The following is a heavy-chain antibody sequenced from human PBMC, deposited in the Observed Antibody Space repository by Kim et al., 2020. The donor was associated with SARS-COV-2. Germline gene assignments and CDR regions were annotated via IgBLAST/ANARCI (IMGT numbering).Heavy chain of an antibody. V-gene: IGHV3-21*01. Sequence: GGSLRLSCAASGFTFSSYSMNWVRQAPGKGLEWVSSISSSSSYIYYADSVKGRFTISRDNAKNSLYLQMNSLRAEDTAVYYCARDGDIVVVPAARALGYWGQGTLVTVSS. CDR2: ISSSSSYI. CDR3: ARDGDIVVVPAARALGY. CDR1: GFTFSSYS. J-gene: IGHJ4*02. D-gene: IGHD2-2*01.